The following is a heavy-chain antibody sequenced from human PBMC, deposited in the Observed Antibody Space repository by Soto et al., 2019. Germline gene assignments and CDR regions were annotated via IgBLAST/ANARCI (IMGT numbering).Heavy chain of an antibody. V-gene: IGHV1-69*13. CDR3: ARGSATYSDFDY. D-gene: IGHD1-26*01. CDR2: IIPIFGTA. CDR1: GGTFSSYA. J-gene: IGHJ4*02. Sequence: ASVKVSCKASGGTFSSYAISWVRQAPGQGLEWMGGIIPIFGTANYAQKFQGRVTITADESTSTAYMELSSLRSEDTAVYYCARGSATYSDFDYWGQGTLVTVSS.